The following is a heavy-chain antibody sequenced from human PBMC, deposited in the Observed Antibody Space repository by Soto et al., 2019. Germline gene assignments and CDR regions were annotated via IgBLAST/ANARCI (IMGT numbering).Heavy chain of an antibody. V-gene: IGHV1-24*01. J-gene: IGHJ4*02. CDR3: ATGTAVGATIDY. D-gene: IGHD1-26*01. CDR1: GYTLTELS. CDR2: FDPEDGET. Sequence: ASVKVSCKVSGYTLTELSMHWVRQAPGKGLEWMGGFDPEDGETIYAQKFQGRVTMTEDTSTDTVYMELSSLRSEDTAVYYCATGTAVGATIDYWGQGTLVTVSS.